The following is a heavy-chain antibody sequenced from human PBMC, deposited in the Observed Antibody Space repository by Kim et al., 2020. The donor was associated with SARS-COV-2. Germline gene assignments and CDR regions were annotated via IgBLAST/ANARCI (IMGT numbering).Heavy chain of an antibody. CDR1: GFTVSSNY. Sequence: GGSLRLSWAASGFTVSSNYMSWVRQAPGKGLEWVSVIYSGGSTYYADSVKGRFTISRDNSKNTLYLQMNSLRAEDTAVYYCARADYGSGYPGYWGQGTLVTVSS. D-gene: IGHD3-10*01. V-gene: IGHV3-66*01. J-gene: IGHJ4*02. CDR2: IYSGGST. CDR3: ARADYGSGYPGY.